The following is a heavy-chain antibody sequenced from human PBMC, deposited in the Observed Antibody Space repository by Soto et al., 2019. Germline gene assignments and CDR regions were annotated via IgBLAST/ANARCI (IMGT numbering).Heavy chain of an antibody. CDR3: ASGGGGSNY. J-gene: IGHJ4*02. V-gene: IGHV4-4*02. CDR1: GGSVTNDNW. D-gene: IGHD3-16*01. Sequence: QVQLQESGPGLVKPSGTLSLTCAVSGGSVTNDNWWSWVRQPPGKGLEWIGEIYHRGSTNYNPSRKRRVTITVTTSNTQSSRKLNFGTVLDRAVYSCASGGGGSNYWGQGTLVTVSS. CDR2: IYHRGST.